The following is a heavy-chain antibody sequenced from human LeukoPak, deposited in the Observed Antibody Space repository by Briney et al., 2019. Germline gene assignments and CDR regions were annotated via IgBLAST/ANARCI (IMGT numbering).Heavy chain of an antibody. Sequence: SDTLSLTCAVSGGSISSRTYYWGWIRQPPGKGLERIGSIFYSGSTYYNPSLKSRLTISVDTSKNQFSLKLSSVTAADTSVYYCARISGSYYDVFDYWGQGTLVTVPS. CDR2: IFYSGST. J-gene: IGHJ4*02. V-gene: IGHV4-39*01. D-gene: IGHD1-26*01. CDR1: GGSISSRTYY. CDR3: ARISGSYYDVFDY.